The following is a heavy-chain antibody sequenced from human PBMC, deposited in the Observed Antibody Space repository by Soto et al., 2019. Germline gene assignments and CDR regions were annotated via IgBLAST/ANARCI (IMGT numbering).Heavy chain of an antibody. Sequence: SVKVSCKSSVGPVKNHVFNLVRQAPGQGLEWVGGIFPIFGRTNHAQKFQGRVTISADESTRTVYLELSSLSSDDTAVYYCARDLEFRDGNISHLDYWGQGTLVTVSS. CDR1: VGPVKNHV. CDR3: ARDLEFRDGNISHLDY. CDR2: IFPIFGRT. D-gene: IGHD3-10*01. V-gene: IGHV1-69*13. J-gene: IGHJ4*02.